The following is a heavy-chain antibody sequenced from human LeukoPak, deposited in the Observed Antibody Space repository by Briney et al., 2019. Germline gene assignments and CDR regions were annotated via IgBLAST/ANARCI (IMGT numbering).Heavy chain of an antibody. D-gene: IGHD6-13*01. CDR2: IYYSGST. J-gene: IGHJ4*02. V-gene: IGHV4-39*01. Sequence: PSETLSLTCTVSGGSISSSSYYWGWIRQPPGKGLEWIGSIYYSGSTYYNPSLKSRVTISVDTSKNQFSLKLSSVTAADTAVYYCARQRRNEKQQLVARDRALTPLSTQHFDYWGQGTLVTVSS. CDR3: ARQRRNEKQQLVARDRALTPLSTQHFDY. CDR1: GGSISSSSYY.